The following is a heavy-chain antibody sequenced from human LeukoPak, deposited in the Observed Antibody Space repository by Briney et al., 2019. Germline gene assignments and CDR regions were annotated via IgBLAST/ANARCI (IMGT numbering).Heavy chain of an antibody. CDR3: ARDLYCYDSSGYYYELYYFDY. V-gene: IGHV3-30*04. CDR1: GFTFSTYA. CDR2: ISYDGSNK. J-gene: IGHJ4*02. Sequence: PGGSLRLSCAASGFTFSTYAMHWVRQAPGKGLEWVAVISYDGSNKYYADSVKGRFTISRDNSKNTLYLQMNSLRAEDTAVYYCARDLYCYDSSGYYYELYYFDYWGQGTLVTVSS. D-gene: IGHD3-22*01.